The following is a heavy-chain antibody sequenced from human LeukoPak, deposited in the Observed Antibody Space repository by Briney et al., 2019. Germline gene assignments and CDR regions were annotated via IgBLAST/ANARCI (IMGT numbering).Heavy chain of an antibody. CDR3: ARCEWHYYHYYMDV. D-gene: IGHD3-3*01. V-gene: IGHV3-48*04. CDR1: GFTFTVYS. CDR2: ISSSDSPI. Sequence: PGGSLRLSCAASGFTFTVYSMTWVRQAPGKGLEWVSYISSSDSPIYYADSVKGRFTISRDNAKNSLFLQMNSLGAEDTAVYYCARCEWHYYHYYMDVWGKGTTVTVSS. J-gene: IGHJ6*03.